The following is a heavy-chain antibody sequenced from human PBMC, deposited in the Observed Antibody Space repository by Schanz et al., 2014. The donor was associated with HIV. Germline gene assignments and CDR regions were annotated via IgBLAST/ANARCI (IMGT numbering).Heavy chain of an antibody. V-gene: IGHV3-23*04. D-gene: IGHD3-22*01. CDR3: AKPEYDSRGNSQSHFDY. Sequence: EVQLVESGGHLVQPGRSLRLSCAASGFSFSRYAMTWVRQAPGKGLDWVSGITGSGVSTYYADSVKGRFTISRDNSKNTLYLQMTTLRIDDTAVYYCAKPEYDSRGNSQSHFDYWGQGTLVTVSS. J-gene: IGHJ4*02. CDR2: ITGSGVST. CDR1: GFSFSRYA.